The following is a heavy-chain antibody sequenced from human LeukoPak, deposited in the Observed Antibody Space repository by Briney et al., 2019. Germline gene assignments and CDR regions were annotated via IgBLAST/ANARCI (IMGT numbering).Heavy chain of an antibody. CDR1: GFTFSSYW. CDR2: IKQDGSEK. D-gene: IGHD6-19*01. Sequence: GGSLRLSCAASGFTFSSYWMSWVRQAPGKGLEWVANIKQDGSEKYYVEYVKGRFTISRDNAKNSLYLQMNSLRAEDTAVYYCASLTSSGWPHWDYWGQGTLVTVFS. V-gene: IGHV3-7*01. J-gene: IGHJ4*02. CDR3: ASLTSSGWPHWDY.